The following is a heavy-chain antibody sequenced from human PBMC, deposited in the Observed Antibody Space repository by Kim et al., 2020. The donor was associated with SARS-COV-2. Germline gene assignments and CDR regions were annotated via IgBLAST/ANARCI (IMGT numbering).Heavy chain of an antibody. D-gene: IGHD6-13*01. CDR1: GFTFSSYG. V-gene: IGHV3-33*06. J-gene: IGHJ6*02. Sequence: GGSLRLSCAASGFTFSSYGMHWVRQAPGKGLEWVAVIWYDGSNKYYADSVKGRFTISRDNSKNTLYLQMNSLRAEDTAVYYCAKDRTIAAAGMDVWGQGTTVTVSS. CDR2: IWYDGSNK. CDR3: AKDRTIAAAGMDV.